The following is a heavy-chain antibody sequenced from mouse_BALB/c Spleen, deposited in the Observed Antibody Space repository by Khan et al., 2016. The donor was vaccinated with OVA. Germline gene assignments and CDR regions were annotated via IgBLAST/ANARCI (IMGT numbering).Heavy chain of an antibody. CDR2: ISYSGYT. CDR1: GYSITSDYA. J-gene: IGHJ2*02. Sequence: EVQLQESGPGLVKPSQSLSLTCTVTGYSITSDYAWNWIRQFPGNKLEWMGFISYSGYTKYNPSLNSRFSITRDTSKNQFFLQLNSVTTEDTATYYCARVYGGDFDYWGQGTSLTVSS. V-gene: IGHV3-2*02. D-gene: IGHD1-1*01. CDR3: ARVYGGDFDY.